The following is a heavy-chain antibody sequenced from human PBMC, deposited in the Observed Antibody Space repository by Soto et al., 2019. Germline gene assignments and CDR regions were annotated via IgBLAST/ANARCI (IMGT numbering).Heavy chain of an antibody. CDR2: IKSKTDGGTT. CDR1: GFTFSNVW. J-gene: IGHJ4*02. CDR3: TTDRMGATGSYY. V-gene: IGHV3-15*01. Sequence: EVQLVESGGDLVKPGGSLRLSCAASGFTFSNVWMSWVRQAPGKGLEWVGRIKSKTDGGTTDYAAPVKGRFTISREDSKNTLFLQMNSLKTEDTALYYCTTDRMGATGSYYWGQGALVTVSS. D-gene: IGHD1-26*01.